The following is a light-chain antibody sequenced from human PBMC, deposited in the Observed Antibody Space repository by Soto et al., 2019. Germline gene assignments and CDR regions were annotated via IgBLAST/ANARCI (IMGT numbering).Light chain of an antibody. V-gene: IGLV3-1*01. CDR2: QDS. CDR1: KVGDKY. CDR3: QAWDSSTVV. Sequence: SYELTQPPSVSVSPGPTASITCSGDKVGDKYDGWLQQKPGHSTVLVIYQDSKRPSGIPERFSGSNSGNTATLTISWTQAMDEADYYCQAWDSSTVVFGTGTKVTVL. J-gene: IGLJ1*01.